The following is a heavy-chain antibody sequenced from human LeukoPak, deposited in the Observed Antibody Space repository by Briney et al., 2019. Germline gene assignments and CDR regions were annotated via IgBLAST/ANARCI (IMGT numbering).Heavy chain of an antibody. Sequence: PGGSLRLSCAASGFTFSSYGMHWVRQAPGKGLEWVAVIWYDGSNKYYADSVKGRFTIARDNSKNTLNLQMNSLRAEDTAVYYCAMSSTSWGVEYFQHWGQGTLVTVSS. CDR2: IWYDGSNK. D-gene: IGHD2-2*01. CDR3: AMSSTSWGVEYFQH. J-gene: IGHJ1*01. CDR1: GFTFSSYG. V-gene: IGHV3-30*02.